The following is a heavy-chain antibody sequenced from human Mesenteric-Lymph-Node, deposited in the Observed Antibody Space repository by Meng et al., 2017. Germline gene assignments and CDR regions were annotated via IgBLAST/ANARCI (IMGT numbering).Heavy chain of an antibody. CDR1: GYTFTGYY. Sequence: ASVKVSCKASGYTFTGYYMHWVRQAPGQGLEWMGRINPNSGGTNYAQKFQGRVTMTRDTSISIAYMELNSLRAEDTAVYYCAKDQGNGYTAMATAYWGQGTLVTVSS. D-gene: IGHD5-18*01. J-gene: IGHJ4*02. CDR3: AKDQGNGYTAMATAY. CDR2: INPNSGGT. V-gene: IGHV1-2*06.